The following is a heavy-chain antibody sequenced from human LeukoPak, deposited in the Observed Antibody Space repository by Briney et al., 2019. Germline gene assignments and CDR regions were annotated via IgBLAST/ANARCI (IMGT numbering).Heavy chain of an antibody. V-gene: IGHV3-20*04. CDR3: ASFGSNYDILTGDY. CDR2: INWNGGST. J-gene: IGHJ4*02. D-gene: IGHD3-9*01. CDR1: GFTFDDYG. Sequence: RPGGPLRLSCAASGFTFDDYGMGWVRQAPGKGLEWVSGINWNGGSTGYADSVKGRFTISRDNAKNSLYLQMNSLRAEDTALYYCASFGSNYDILTGDYWGQGTLVTVSS.